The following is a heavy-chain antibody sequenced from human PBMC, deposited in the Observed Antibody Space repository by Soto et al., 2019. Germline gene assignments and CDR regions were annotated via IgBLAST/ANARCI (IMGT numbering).Heavy chain of an antibody. CDR1: GGSISGYY. CDR2: IYYSGST. D-gene: IGHD3-9*01. V-gene: IGHV4-59*08. CDR3: ARRRYADWAFDP. J-gene: IGHJ5*02. Sequence: SETLSLTCFVSGGSISGYYGSWVRQPPGKGLEWIGYIYYSGSTTYNSSLKGRVTMSVDTSKNQFSLELSSVTAADTAVYYCARRRYADWAFDPWGQGTLVTVSS.